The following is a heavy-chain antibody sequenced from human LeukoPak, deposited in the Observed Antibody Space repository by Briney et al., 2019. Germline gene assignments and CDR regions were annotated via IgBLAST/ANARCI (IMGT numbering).Heavy chain of an antibody. CDR3: ARVPTDTAMVYFDY. V-gene: IGHV4-39*07. J-gene: IGHJ4*02. Sequence: SETLSLTCTVSGGSISSSSYYWGWIRQPPGKGLEWIGSIYYSGSTYYNPSLKSRVTISVDTSKNQFSLKLSSVTAADTAVYYCARVPTDTAMVYFDYWGQGTLVTVSS. CDR1: GGSISSSSYY. D-gene: IGHD5-18*01. CDR2: IYYSGST.